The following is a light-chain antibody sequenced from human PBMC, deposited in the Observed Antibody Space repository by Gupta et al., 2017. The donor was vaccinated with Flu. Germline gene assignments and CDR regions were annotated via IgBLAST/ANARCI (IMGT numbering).Light chain of an antibody. Sequence: DVVMTQSPLSLPVTLGQPASISCRSSQGLVYSDGNTYLHWFQQRPGQSPRRLIYQVSYRESWVPDRFSGRGLGTNFTLKISRGEAEDVGIYFCMQGAHWPWAVGQGTTVEIK. J-gene: IGKJ1*01. V-gene: IGKV2-30*01. CDR1: QGLVYSDGNTY. CDR3: MQGAHWPWA. CDR2: QVS.